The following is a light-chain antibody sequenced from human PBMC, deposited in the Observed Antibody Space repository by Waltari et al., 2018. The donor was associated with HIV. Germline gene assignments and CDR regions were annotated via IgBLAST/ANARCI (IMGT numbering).Light chain of an antibody. J-gene: IGLJ2*01. CDR2: RNK. CDR3: ATLDDSLNGPI. Sequence: QSVLTQSPSASGTPGQRVTISCSGGSSNIGSNGVDWYQQFPGTAPKLLIYRNKQRPSGVPDRFSVSESGTSASLAISGLQSEDEATYYCATLDDSLNGPIFGGGTRLTVL. V-gene: IGLV1-44*01. CDR1: SSNIGSNG.